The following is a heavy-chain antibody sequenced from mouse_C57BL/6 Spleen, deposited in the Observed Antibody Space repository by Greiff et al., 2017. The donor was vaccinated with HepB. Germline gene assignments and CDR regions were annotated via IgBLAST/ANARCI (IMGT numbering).Heavy chain of an antibody. CDR3: ARIHDYEDYYAMDY. J-gene: IGHJ4*01. CDR1: GYTFTSYW. CDR2: IDPNSGGT. V-gene: IGHV1-72*01. D-gene: IGHD2-4*01. Sequence: QVQLKQPGAELVKPGASVKLSCKASGYTFTSYWMHWVKQRPGRGLEWIGRIDPNSGGTKYNEKFKSKATLTVDKPSSTAYMQLSSLTSEDSAVYYWARIHDYEDYYAMDYWGQGTSVTVSS.